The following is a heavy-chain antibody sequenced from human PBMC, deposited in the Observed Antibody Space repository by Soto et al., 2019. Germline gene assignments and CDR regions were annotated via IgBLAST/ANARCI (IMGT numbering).Heavy chain of an antibody. CDR3: ARDPLVVHDAFDI. Sequence: QVQLVESGGGVVQPGRSLRLSCAASGFTFSSYGMHWVRQAPGKGLEWVAVIWYDGSNKYYADSVKGRFTISRDNSKNTLYLQMNSLRAEDTAVYYCARDPLVVHDAFDIWGQGTMVTVSS. CDR1: GFTFSSYG. V-gene: IGHV3-33*01. J-gene: IGHJ3*02. D-gene: IGHD2-15*01. CDR2: IWYDGSNK.